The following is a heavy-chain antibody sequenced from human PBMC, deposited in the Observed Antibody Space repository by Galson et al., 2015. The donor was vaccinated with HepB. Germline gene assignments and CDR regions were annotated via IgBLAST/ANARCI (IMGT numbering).Heavy chain of an antibody. J-gene: IGHJ4*02. CDR1: GFTFSSYG. V-gene: IGHV3-30*18. CDR2: ISYDGSNK. CDR3: AKDLEVGATTADC. D-gene: IGHD1-26*01. Sequence: SLRLSCAASGFTFSSYGMHWVRQAPGKGLEWVAVISYDGSNKYYADSVKGRFTISRDNSKNTLYLQMNSLRAEDTAVYYCAKDLEVGATTADCWGQGTLVTVSS.